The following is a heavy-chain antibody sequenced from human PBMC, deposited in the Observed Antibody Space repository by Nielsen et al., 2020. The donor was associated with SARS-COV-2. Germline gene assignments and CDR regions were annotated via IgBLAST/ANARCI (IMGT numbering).Heavy chain of an antibody. Sequence: GESLKISCAASGFTFSSYAMHWVRQAPGKGLEWVAVASFDGSNKYYADSVKGRFTVSSDSSKNTLYLQMNSLRAEDTAVYYCAKSIAAAIDVWGQGTTVTVSS. V-gene: IGHV3-30*18. CDR1: GFTFSSYA. D-gene: IGHD6-13*01. J-gene: IGHJ6*02. CDR2: ASFDGSNK. CDR3: AKSIAAAIDV.